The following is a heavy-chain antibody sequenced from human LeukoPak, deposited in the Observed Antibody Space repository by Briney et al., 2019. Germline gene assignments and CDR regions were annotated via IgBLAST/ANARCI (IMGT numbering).Heavy chain of an antibody. CDR3: ARAEGGPFYFDY. CDR1: GFTFSSYW. V-gene: IGHV3-74*01. Sequence: PGGSLRLSCAASGFTFSSYWMHWVRQAPGKGLVWVSRLNSDGSSTSYADSVKGRFTISRDTAKNTLYLQMNSLRAEDTAVYYCARAEGGPFYFDYWGQGTLVTVSS. D-gene: IGHD2-15*01. CDR2: LNSDGSST. J-gene: IGHJ4*02.